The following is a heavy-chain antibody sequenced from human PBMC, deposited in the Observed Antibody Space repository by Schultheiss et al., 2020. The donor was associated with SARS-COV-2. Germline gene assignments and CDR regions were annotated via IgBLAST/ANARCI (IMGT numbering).Heavy chain of an antibody. D-gene: IGHD3-22*01. Sequence: GGSLRLSCAASGFTFSSYAMSWVRQAPGKGLEWVSAISGSGGSTYYADSVKGRFTISRDNSKNTLYLQMNSLRAEDTAVYYCAKDLPSYYYDSSGSLFDYWGQGTLVTVSS. CDR1: GFTFSSYA. CDR2: ISGSGGST. J-gene: IGHJ4*02. CDR3: AKDLPSYYYDSSGSLFDY. V-gene: IGHV3-23*01.